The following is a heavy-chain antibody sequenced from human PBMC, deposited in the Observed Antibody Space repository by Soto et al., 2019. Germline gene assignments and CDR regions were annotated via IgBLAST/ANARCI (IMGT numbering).Heavy chain of an antibody. V-gene: IGHV3-30-3*01. CDR1: GFTFSSYA. J-gene: IGHJ6*02. D-gene: IGHD2-2*02. CDR2: ISYDGSNK. CDR3: ARDETYCSSTSCYTYYYYGMDV. Sequence: GGSLSLSCAASGFTFSSYAMHWVRQAPGKGLEWVAVISYDGSNKYYADSVKGRFTISRDNSKNTLYLQMNSLRAEDTAVYYCARDETYCSSTSCYTYYYYGMDVWGQGTTVTVSS.